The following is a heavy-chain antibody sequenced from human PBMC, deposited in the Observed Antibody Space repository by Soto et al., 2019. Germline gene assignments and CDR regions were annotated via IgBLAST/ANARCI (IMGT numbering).Heavy chain of an antibody. CDR3: ARDRRGPATTYYDILTGYYNLAPYDY. V-gene: IGHV1-18*04. CDR1: GYTFTSYG. CDR2: ISAYNGNT. J-gene: IGHJ4*02. D-gene: IGHD3-9*01. Sequence: ASVKVSCKASGYTFTSYGISWVRQAPGQGLEWMGWISAYNGNTNYAQKLQGRVTMTTDTSTSTAYMELRSLRSDDTAVYYCARDRRGPATTYYDILTGYYNLAPYDYWGQGTLVTVSS.